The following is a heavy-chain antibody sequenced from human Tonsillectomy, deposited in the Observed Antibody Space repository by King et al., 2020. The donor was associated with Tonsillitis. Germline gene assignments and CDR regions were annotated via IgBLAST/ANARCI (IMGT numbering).Heavy chain of an antibody. CDR2: INPNSGGP. Sequence: QLVQSGAEVKKPGASVKVSCKASGYTFTGYYIHWVRQAPGQGLEWMGWINPNSGGPNYAQKFQGRVTMTRDTSISTAYMELSRLRSDDTAVYYCARGFYYDSSGYPHDYWGQGTLITVSS. CDR1: GYTFTGYY. J-gene: IGHJ4*02. V-gene: IGHV1-2*02. D-gene: IGHD3-22*01. CDR3: ARGFYYDSSGYPHDY.